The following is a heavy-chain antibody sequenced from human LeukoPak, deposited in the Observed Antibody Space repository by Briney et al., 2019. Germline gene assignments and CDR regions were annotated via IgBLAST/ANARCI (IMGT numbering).Heavy chain of an antibody. Sequence: GASVKVSCKASGYTFTGYYMHWVRQAPGQGLEWMGWINPNSGGTNYAQKFQGRVTMTRDTSISTAYMELSRLRSDDTAVYYCARVARYSSTWGYFDYWGQGTLVTVSS. J-gene: IGHJ4*02. CDR2: INPNSGGT. V-gene: IGHV1-2*02. CDR3: ARVARYSSTWGYFDY. CDR1: GYTFTGYY. D-gene: IGHD6-13*01.